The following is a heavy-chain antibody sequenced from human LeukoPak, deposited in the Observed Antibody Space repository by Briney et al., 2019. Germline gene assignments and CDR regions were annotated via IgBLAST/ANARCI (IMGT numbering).Heavy chain of an antibody. CDR2: IYYSGST. J-gene: IGHJ4*02. CDR3: ARDSKRFGVRGRQFDY. Sequence: PSETLSLTCTVSGGSISSSSYYWGWIRQPPVKGLEWIGSIYYSGSTYYNPSLKSRVTISVDTSKNQFSLKLSSVTAADTAVYYCARDSKRFGVRGRQFDYWGQGTLVTVSS. V-gene: IGHV4-39*07. D-gene: IGHD3-10*01. CDR1: GGSISSSSYY.